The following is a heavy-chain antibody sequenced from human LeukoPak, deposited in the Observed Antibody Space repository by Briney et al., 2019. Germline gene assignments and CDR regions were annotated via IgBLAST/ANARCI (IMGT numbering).Heavy chain of an antibody. CDR3: ASSYYDSSGYSDY. V-gene: IGHV3-30*02. CDR2: IRYDGSNK. CDR1: GFTFSSSG. J-gene: IGHJ4*02. D-gene: IGHD3-22*01. Sequence: PGGSLRLSCAASGFTFSSSGMHWVRQAPGKGLEWVAFIRYDGSNKYYADSVMGRFTISRDNSKNTLYLQMNSLRAEDTAVYYCASSYYDSSGYSDYWGQGTLVTVSS.